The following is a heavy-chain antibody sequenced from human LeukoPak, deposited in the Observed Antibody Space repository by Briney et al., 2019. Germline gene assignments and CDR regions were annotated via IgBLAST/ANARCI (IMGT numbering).Heavy chain of an antibody. D-gene: IGHD3-22*01. CDR3: ASYYYDSSGLDY. J-gene: IGHJ4*02. CDR2: INHSGST. V-gene: IGHV4-34*01. CDR1: GGSFSDYY. Sequence: SETLSLTCAVYGGSFSDYYWSWIRQPPGKGLEWIGEINHSGSTNYNPSLKSRVTISVDTSKNQFSLKLSSVTAADTAVYYCASYYYDSSGLDYWGQGTLVTVSS.